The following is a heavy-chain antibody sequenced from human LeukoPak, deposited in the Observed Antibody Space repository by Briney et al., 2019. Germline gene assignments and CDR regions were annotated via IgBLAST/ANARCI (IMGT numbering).Heavy chain of an antibody. Sequence: LTCSVSGASISSYYWSWIRQPPGKGLEXIGYIYYSGSTNYNPSLKSRVTMSLDTYKSQFSLNLSSVTAADTAVYYCARGRGWLQSTPFDYWGQGTLVTVSS. CDR3: ARGRGWLQSTPFDY. CDR2: IYYSGST. V-gene: IGHV4-59*01. CDR1: GASISSYY. D-gene: IGHD5-24*01. J-gene: IGHJ4*02.